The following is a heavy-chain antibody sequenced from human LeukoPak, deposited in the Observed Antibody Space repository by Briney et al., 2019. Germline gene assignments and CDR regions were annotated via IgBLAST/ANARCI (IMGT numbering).Heavy chain of an antibody. CDR3: ATSPNHRDNWNNIDY. CDR2: IYYTGSA. D-gene: IGHD1/OR15-1a*01. V-gene: IGHV4-59*01. CDR1: GGSISSYY. Sequence: SETLSLTCTVSGGSISSYYWSWIRQPPGKGLEWIGYIYYTGSANYNPSLKSRVTTSVDTSKNQFSLKLSSVTAADTAVYYCATSPNHRDNWNNIDYWGQGTLVTVSS. J-gene: IGHJ4*02.